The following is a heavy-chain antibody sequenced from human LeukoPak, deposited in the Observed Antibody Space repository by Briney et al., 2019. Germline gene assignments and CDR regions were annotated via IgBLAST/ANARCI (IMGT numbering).Heavy chain of an antibody. J-gene: IGHJ1*01. CDR3: AKENYGDSTGGRFQH. D-gene: IGHD4-17*01. CDR2: ISGSGGST. Sequence: GGSLRLSCAASGFYFANYAMSWVRQTPVKGLEWVSVISGSGGSTYYADSVKGRFTISRVNSKNTLYLQLNSLRAEDTAVYYCAKENYGDSTGGRFQHWGQGTLVTVSS. CDR1: GFYFANYA. V-gene: IGHV3-23*01.